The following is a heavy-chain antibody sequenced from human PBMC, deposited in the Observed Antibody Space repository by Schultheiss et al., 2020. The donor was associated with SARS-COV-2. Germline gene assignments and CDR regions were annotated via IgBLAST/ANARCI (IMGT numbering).Heavy chain of an antibody. D-gene: IGHD6-19*01. Sequence: SETLSLTCVVSGGSISNDEWWSWVRQPPGKGLEWIGDVHHSGSTNVNPPLKSRVTISVDTSKNLFSLTLTSVTAADTAVYYCARGRSSGWGGAFDIWGQGTTVTVSS. CDR1: GGSISNDEW. V-gene: IGHV4-4*02. CDR2: VHHSGST. CDR3: ARGRSSGWGGAFDI. J-gene: IGHJ3*02.